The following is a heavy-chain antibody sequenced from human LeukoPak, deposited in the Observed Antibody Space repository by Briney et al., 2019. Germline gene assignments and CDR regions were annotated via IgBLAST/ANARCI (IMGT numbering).Heavy chain of an antibody. CDR2: ISAYNGNT. J-gene: IGHJ5*02. Sequence: ASVKVSCKASGYTFTSYCISWVRQAPGQGLEWMGWISAYNGNTNYAQKLQGRVTMTTDTSTSTAYMELRSLRSDDTAVYYCARDRRGEYCSSTSCYVSWFDPWGQGTLVSVST. V-gene: IGHV1-18*01. D-gene: IGHD2-2*01. CDR3: ARDRRGEYCSSTSCYVSWFDP. CDR1: GYTFTSYC.